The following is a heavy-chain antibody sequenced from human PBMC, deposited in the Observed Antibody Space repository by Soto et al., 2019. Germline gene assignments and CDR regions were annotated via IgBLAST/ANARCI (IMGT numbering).Heavy chain of an antibody. Sequence: PSETRSLTWTVSGGSLSRGDYYWSWIRQPPGKGLEWIGYIYYSGSTYYNPSLKSRVTISVDTSKNQFSLKLSSVTAADTAVYYCASVTRDSGYYDSMNLDYWGQGTLVTVSS. CDR3: ASVTRDSGYYDSMNLDY. V-gene: IGHV4-30-4*01. CDR2: IYYSGST. D-gene: IGHD3-22*01. CDR1: GGSLSRGDYY. J-gene: IGHJ4*02.